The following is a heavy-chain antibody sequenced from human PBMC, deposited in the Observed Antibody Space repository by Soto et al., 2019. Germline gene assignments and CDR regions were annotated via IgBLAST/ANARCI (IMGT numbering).Heavy chain of an antibody. J-gene: IGHJ4*02. Sequence: SETLSLTCTVSGGSISSGDYYWSWIRQPPGKGLEWIGYIYYSGSTYSAPSLKSRVIISLDTSKNQFSLQLSSVTAADTALYYCAKMRGNYFDYWGQGTLVTVSS. CDR3: AKMRGNYFDY. V-gene: IGHV4-30-4*02. CDR1: GGSISSGDYY. CDR2: IYYSGST.